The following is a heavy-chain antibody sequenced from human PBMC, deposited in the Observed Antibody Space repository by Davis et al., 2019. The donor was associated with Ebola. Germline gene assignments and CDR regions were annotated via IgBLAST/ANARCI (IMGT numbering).Heavy chain of an antibody. J-gene: IGHJ4*02. V-gene: IGHV4-34*01. CDR1: GGSFSGYY. Sequence: GSLRLSCAVYGGSFSGYYWSWIRQPPGKGLEWIGEINHSGSTNYNPSLKSRVTISVDTSKNQFSLKLSSVTAADTAVYYCARDPGTPNYWGQGTLATVSS. D-gene: IGHD2-15*01. CDR2: INHSGST. CDR3: ARDPGTPNY.